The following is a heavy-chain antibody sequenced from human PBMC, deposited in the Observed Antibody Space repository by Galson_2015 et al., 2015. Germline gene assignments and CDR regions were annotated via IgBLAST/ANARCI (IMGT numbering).Heavy chain of an antibody. D-gene: IGHD3-3*01. J-gene: IGHJ6*02. V-gene: IGHV3-23*01. CDR1: GFTFSSYA. CDR3: AKVSSPIRFLERLPSTISNYYFYGMDV. CDR2: ISGSGSST. Sequence: SLRLSCAASGFTFSSYAMSWVRQAPGKGLEWVSVISGSGSSTYYADSVKGRFTISRDNSKNTLYLQMNSLRAEDTAVYYCAKVSSPIRFLERLPSTISNYYFYGMDVWGQGTTVTVSS.